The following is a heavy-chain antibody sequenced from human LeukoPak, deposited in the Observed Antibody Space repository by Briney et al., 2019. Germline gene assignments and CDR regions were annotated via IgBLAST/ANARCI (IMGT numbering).Heavy chain of an antibody. CDR2: IYYSGCT. CDR3: AGREVVTAIRDAFDI. CDR1: GGSISSYY. D-gene: IGHD2-21*02. V-gene: IGHV4-59*01. Sequence: SETLSLTCTVSGGSISSYYWSWIRQPPGKGLEWIGYIYYSGCTNYNPSLKSRVTISVDTSKNQFSLKLSSVTAADTAVYYCAGREVVTAIRDAFDIWGQGTMVTVSS. J-gene: IGHJ3*02.